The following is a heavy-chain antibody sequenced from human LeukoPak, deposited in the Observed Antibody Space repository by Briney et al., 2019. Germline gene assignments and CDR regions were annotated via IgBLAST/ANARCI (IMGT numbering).Heavy chain of an antibody. CDR1: GYTFTGYY. V-gene: IGHV1-2*02. CDR2: INPNSGGT. CDR3: ARSLVGATPFDY. Sequence: ASVKVSRKASGYTFTGYYMHWVRQAPGQGLEWMGWINPNSGGTNYAQKFQGRVTMTRDTSISTAYMELSRLRSDDTAVYYCARSLVGATPFDYWGQGTLVTVSS. J-gene: IGHJ4*02. D-gene: IGHD1-26*01.